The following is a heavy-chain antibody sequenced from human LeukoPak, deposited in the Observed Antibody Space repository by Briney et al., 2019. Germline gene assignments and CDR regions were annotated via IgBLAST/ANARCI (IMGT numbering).Heavy chain of an antibody. CDR3: ARVDYDFWSGYSTY. J-gene: IGHJ4*02. Sequence: GGSLRLSCAASGFTFSSYKMNWVRQAPGKGLEWVSYISSGGSTIYYADSVKGRFTISRDNAKKSLYLQMNSLRAEDTAVYYCARVDYDFWSGYSTYWGQGTLVTVSS. D-gene: IGHD3-3*01. V-gene: IGHV3-48*03. CDR2: ISSGGSTI. CDR1: GFTFSSYK.